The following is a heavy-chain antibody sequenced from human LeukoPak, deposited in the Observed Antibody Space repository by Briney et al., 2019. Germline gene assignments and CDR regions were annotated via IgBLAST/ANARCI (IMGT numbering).Heavy chain of an antibody. CDR3: ARGIDYGWFDP. Sequence: PGGSLRLSCAASGFIFSNYGMSWVRQAPGKGLEWVAHIKQDGSERFYMDSVKGRFTISRDNAKNSLRLQMNSLRAEDTGVFYCARGIDYGWFDPWGQGTLVTVSS. V-gene: IGHV3-7*01. J-gene: IGHJ5*02. D-gene: IGHD4-17*01. CDR1: GFIFSNYG. CDR2: IKQDGSER.